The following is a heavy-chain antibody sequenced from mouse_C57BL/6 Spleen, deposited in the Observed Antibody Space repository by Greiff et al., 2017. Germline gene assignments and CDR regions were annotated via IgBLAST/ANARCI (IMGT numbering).Heavy chain of an antibody. Sequence: QVQLQQPGPELVKPGASVKLSCKASGYAFSSYWMNWVKQRPGKGLEWIGRIYPGDGDTNYNGKFKGKATLTVDKSSSTAYMQLSSLTSEESAVYFCAREVEPSWFCDWGQGTRVTVAA. V-gene: IGHV1-82*01. J-gene: IGHJ3*01. CDR3: AREVEPSWFCD. D-gene: IGHD1-1*02. CDR2: IYPGDGDT. CDR1: GYAFSSYW.